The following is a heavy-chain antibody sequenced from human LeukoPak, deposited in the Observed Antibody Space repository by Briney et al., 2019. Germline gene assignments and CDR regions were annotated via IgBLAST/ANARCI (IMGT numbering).Heavy chain of an antibody. J-gene: IGHJ4*02. D-gene: IGHD3-10*01. Sequence: SETLSLTCAVYGGSFSDYYWTWIRQFPGKGLEWIGEIDHSGSAKYNPSFNSRVSISVDTSKNQFSLKLSSVTAADTAVYYCAGGGLWFGELSNWGQGTLVTVSS. CDR3: AGGGLWFGELSN. V-gene: IGHV4-34*01. CDR1: GGSFSDYY. CDR2: IDHSGSA.